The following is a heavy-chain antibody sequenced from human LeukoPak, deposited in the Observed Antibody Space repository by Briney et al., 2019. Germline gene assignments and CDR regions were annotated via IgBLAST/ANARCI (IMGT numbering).Heavy chain of an antibody. CDR3: VRDWGYDSSGYWQKYFDT. CDR1: GFTVSSSY. J-gene: IGHJ4*02. CDR2: INHDGSST. Sequence: GGSLRLSCAASGFTVSSSYMSWVRQAPGKGLVWVSRINHDGSSTNYADSVKGRFTISRDNAKNTVYLQMNSLRAEDTAVYYCVRDWGYDSSGYWQKYFDTWGQGTLVTVSS. V-gene: IGHV3-74*01. D-gene: IGHD3-22*01.